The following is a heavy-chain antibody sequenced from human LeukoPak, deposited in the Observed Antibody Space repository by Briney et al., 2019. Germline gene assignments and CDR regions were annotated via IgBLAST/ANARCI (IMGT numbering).Heavy chain of an antibody. CDR2: MNPNSGNT. J-gene: IGHJ4*02. D-gene: IGHD2-21*02. CDR3: AREKCGGDCYSGDFDY. Sequence: ASVKVSCKASGYTFTSYDINWVRQAPGQGLEWMGWMNPNSGNTGYAQKFQGRVTMTRNTSISTAYMELSSLRPEDTAVYYCAREKCGGDCYSGDFDYWGQGTLVTVSP. V-gene: IGHV1-8*01. CDR1: GYTFTSYD.